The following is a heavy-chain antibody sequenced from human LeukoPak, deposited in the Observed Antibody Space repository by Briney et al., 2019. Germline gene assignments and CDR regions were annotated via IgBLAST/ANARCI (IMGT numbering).Heavy chain of an antibody. V-gene: IGHV1-69*06. D-gene: IGHD2-2*03. CDR3: ACGYCSSTSCRYGMDV. CDR1: GATFSSYA. Sequence: ASGKLACNAAGATFSSYATSWVRQVAGHGLEWMGGIIPIFGTANYAQKFQGRVTITADRSTSTAYMELSSLRSEDTAVYYCACGYCSSTSCRYGMDVWGKGTTVTVSS. CDR2: IIPIFGTA. J-gene: IGHJ6*04.